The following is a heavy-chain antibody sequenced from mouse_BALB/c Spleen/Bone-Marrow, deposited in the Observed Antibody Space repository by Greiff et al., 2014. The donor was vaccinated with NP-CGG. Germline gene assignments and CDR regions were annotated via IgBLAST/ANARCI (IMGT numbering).Heavy chain of an antibody. J-gene: IGHJ2*01. D-gene: IGHD2-4*01. CDR2: IDPANGNT. V-gene: IGHV14-3*02. CDR1: GFNIKDTY. CDR3: ARRFDYEDY. Sequence: VQLQQSGAELVKPGASVKLSCTASGFNIKDTYIHWVKQRPEQGLEWIGRIDPANGNTKYDPKFQGKATITADTSSNTAYLLLSGLTSEDTAVYYCARRFDYEDYWGQGTTLTVSS.